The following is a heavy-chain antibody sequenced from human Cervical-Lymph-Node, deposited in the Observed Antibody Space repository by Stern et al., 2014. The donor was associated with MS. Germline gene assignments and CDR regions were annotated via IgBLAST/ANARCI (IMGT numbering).Heavy chain of an antibody. V-gene: IGHV3-30*18. J-gene: IGHJ4*02. D-gene: IGHD6-6*01. CDR1: GFTFSSYG. Sequence: QVQLVESGGGVVQPGRSLRLSCAASGFTFSSYGMHWVRQAPGKGLEWVAVISYDGSNKYYADSVKGRFTISRDNSKNTLYLQMNSLRAEDTAVYYCAKDRDEYSSSYFDYWGQGTLVTVSS. CDR2: ISYDGSNK. CDR3: AKDRDEYSSSYFDY.